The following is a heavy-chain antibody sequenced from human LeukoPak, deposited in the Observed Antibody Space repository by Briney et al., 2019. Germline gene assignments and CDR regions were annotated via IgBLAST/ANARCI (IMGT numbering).Heavy chain of an antibody. CDR3: ARDRGYSYGRDYYYYYMDV. V-gene: IGHV4-39*02. CDR1: GGSISSSSYY. J-gene: IGHJ6*03. D-gene: IGHD5-18*01. CDR2: IYYSGST. Sequence: PSETLSLTCTVSGGSISSSSYYWGWIRQPPGKGLEWIGSIYYSGSTYYNPSLKSRVTISVDTSKNQFSLKLSSVTAADTAVYYCARDRGYSYGRDYYYYYMDVWGKGTTVTVSS.